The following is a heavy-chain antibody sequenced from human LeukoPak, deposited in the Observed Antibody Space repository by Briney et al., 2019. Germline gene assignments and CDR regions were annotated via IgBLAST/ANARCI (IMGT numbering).Heavy chain of an antibody. V-gene: IGHV3-53*01. CDR1: GFTVSSNY. CDR2: IYSGVST. D-gene: IGHD6-13*01. Sequence: AGGSLRLSCAASGFTVSSNYMSWVRQAPGKGLEWVSVIYSGVSTYYADSVKGRFTISRDNSKNTLYLQMNGLRAEDTAVYYCARGRAAATPDYWGQGTLVTVSS. CDR3: ARGRAAATPDY. J-gene: IGHJ4*02.